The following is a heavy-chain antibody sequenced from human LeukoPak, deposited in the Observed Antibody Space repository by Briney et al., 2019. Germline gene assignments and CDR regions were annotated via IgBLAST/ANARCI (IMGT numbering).Heavy chain of an antibody. D-gene: IGHD3-16*01. Sequence: SETLSLTCTVSGASLSRDTYFWGWIRQSPEKGLEWIGSIDSSGTTHYNSSLKSRVVISVDTSRNEVSLNLTSVTSADTAVYYCARGEKVLDYFDYWGQGTLVTVSS. J-gene: IGHJ4*02. CDR1: GASLSRDTYF. CDR3: ARGEKVLDYFDY. V-gene: IGHV4-39*01. CDR2: IDSSGTT.